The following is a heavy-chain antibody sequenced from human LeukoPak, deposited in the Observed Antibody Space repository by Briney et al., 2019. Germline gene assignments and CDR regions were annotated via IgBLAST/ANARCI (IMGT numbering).Heavy chain of an antibody. D-gene: IGHD3-10*01. CDR2: IGSSSSYI. CDR1: GFTFSSYS. J-gene: IGHJ6*04. Sequence: GGSLRLSCAASGFTFSSYSMNWVRQAPGKGLEWVSSIGSSSSYIYYADSVKGRFTISRDNAKNSLYLQMNSLRAEDTAVYYCARQYYYGSGSYLVAYGMDVWGKGTTVTVSS. V-gene: IGHV3-21*01. CDR3: ARQYYYGSGSYLVAYGMDV.